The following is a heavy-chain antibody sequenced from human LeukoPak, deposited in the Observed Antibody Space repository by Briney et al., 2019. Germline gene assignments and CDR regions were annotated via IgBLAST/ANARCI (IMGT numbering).Heavy chain of an antibody. J-gene: IGHJ5*02. CDR2: IYHSGST. V-gene: IGHV4-38-2*02. D-gene: IGHD5-24*01. CDR3: AREGSQRWLQLNWFDP. Sequence: SETLSLTCTVSGYSISSGYYWGWIRQPPGKGLEWIGSIYHSGSTYYNPSLKSRVTISVDTSKNQFSLKLSSVTAADTAVYYCAREGSQRWLQLNWFDPWGQGTLVTVSS. CDR1: GYSISSGYY.